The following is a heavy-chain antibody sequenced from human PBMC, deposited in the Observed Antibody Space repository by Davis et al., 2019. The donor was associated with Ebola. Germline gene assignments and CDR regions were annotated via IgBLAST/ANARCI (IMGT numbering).Heavy chain of an antibody. CDR1: GFTFSDYY. D-gene: IGHD5-12*01. J-gene: IGHJ6*02. CDR2: LSSSGSTL. V-gene: IGHV3-11*01. CDR3: ARKLVARSYYYYYGMDV. Sequence: GESLKISCAASGFTFSDYYMSWLRQAPGKGLEWVSYLSSSGSTLYYADSVKGRFTISRDNAKNSLYLQMNSLRAEDTAVYYCARKLVARSYYYYYGMDVWGQGTTVTVSS.